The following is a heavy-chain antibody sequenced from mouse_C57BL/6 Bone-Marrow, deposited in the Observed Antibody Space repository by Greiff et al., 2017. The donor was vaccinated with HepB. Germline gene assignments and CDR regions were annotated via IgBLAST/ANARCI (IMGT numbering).Heavy chain of an antibody. CDR3: ARWWRWFYYFDY. CDR1: GYSFTNYL. J-gene: IGHJ2*01. Sequence: VQLQQSGAELVRPGTSVKMSCKASGYSFTNYLIEWVKQRPGQGLEWIGVINPGSGGTNYNEKFKGKATLTADKSSSTAYMQLSSLTSEDSAVYFCARWWRWFYYFDYWGQGTTLTVSS. V-gene: IGHV1-54*01. D-gene: IGHD1-1*02. CDR2: INPGSGGT.